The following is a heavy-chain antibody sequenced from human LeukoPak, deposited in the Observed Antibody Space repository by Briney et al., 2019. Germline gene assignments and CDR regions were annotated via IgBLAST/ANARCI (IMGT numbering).Heavy chain of an antibody. CDR2: ITSSPSYI. Sequence: GGSLRLSCAASGFTFSGYSMNWVRQAPGKGLEWVSSITSSPSYIYYADSVKGRFTISRDNAKNSLYLQMNSLRVEDTAVYYCARGNSTVNQRNKDYYYSFMDVWGKGTTVTVSS. V-gene: IGHV3-21*01. J-gene: IGHJ6*03. D-gene: IGHD4-11*01. CDR1: GFTFSGYS. CDR3: ARGNSTVNQRNKDYYYSFMDV.